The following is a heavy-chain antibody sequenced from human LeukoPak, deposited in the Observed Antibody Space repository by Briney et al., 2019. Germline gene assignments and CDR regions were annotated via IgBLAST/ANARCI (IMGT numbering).Heavy chain of an antibody. CDR1: GGSISLSYYY. CDR2: VYYSGTT. J-gene: IGHJ6*03. D-gene: IGHD3-16*02. V-gene: IGHV4-39*07. Sequence: SETLSLTCSVSGGSISLSYYYWGWIRQPPGKALEWIGSVYYSGTTSYNPSLKSRVTISVDTSKNQFSLKLSSVTAADTAVYYCARGVSAPLIVNYYYYYMDVWGKGTTVTISS. CDR3: ARGVSAPLIVNYYYYYMDV.